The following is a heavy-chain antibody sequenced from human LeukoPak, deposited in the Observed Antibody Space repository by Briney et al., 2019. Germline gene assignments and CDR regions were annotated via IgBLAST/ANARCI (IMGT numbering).Heavy chain of an antibody. CDR2: IIPIFGTA. CDR3: ASLRTSYGLTGQYYFDY. J-gene: IGHJ4*02. V-gene: IGHV1-69*05. CDR1: GGTSSSYA. Sequence: SVKVSCKASGGTSSSYAISCVRQAPGQGLEWMGGIIPIFGTANYAQKFQRRVTITTDESTSTAYMELSSLRSEDTAVYYCASLRTSYGLTGQYYFDYWGQGTLVTVSS. D-gene: IGHD5-18*01.